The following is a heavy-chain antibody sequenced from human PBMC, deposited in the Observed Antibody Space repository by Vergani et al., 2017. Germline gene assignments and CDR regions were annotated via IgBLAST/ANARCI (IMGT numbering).Heavy chain of an antibody. D-gene: IGHD1-26*01. CDR3: VKDAGSYENFFDS. Sequence: EVQLLESGGSLKQPGGSVRLSCAASGFTFSTCAMHWVRQAPGKGLEWVSALTGGGGSTYYADSFKGRFTISRDNSKDTLYLQMNSLRPEDTATYYCVKDAGSYENFFDSWGQGTLLTVSS. J-gene: IGHJ4*02. CDR2: LTGGGGST. V-gene: IGHV3-23*01. CDR1: GFTFSTCA.